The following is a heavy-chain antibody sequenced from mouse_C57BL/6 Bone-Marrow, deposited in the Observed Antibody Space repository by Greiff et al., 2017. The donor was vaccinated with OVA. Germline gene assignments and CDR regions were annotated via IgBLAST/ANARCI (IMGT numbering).Heavy chain of an antibody. V-gene: IGHV5-12*01. D-gene: IGHD2-10*01. CDR3: ASPYYGHFAY. J-gene: IGHJ3*01. CDR2: ISNGGGST. CDR1: GFTFSDYY. Sequence: DVMLVESGGGLVQPGGSLKLSCAASGFTFSDYYMYWVRQTPEKRLEWVAYISNGGGSTYYPDTVKGRFTISRDNAKNTLYLQMSRLKSEDTAMYYCASPYYGHFAYWGQGTLVTVSA.